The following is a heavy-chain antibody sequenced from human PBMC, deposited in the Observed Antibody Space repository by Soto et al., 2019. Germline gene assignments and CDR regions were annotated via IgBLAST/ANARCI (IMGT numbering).Heavy chain of an antibody. CDR3: AKVPWQLVRTHYFDY. D-gene: IGHD6-6*01. V-gene: IGHV3-23*01. CDR1: GFTFSSYA. CDR2: ISSSGDST. J-gene: IGHJ4*02. Sequence: EVQLLESGGGLVQPGGSLRLSCAASGFTFSSYAMSWVRQAPGKGLEWVSGISSSGDSTNYADSMKGRFTISRDNSKSTLFLQMNSLRAEDTAVYYCAKVPWQLVRTHYFDYWGQGTLVTGSS.